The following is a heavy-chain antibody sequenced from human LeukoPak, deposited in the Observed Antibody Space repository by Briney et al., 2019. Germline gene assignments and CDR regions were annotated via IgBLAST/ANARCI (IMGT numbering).Heavy chain of an antibody. CDR1: GFSFGSYE. J-gene: IGHJ4*02. Sequence: GGSLRLSCAASGFSFGSYEMNWVRQAPGKGLEWVSYVSSSASTIYYADSVKGRFTISRDNAKNSLYLQMNSLRAEDTGVYYCAGISGGLGLAPGHWGQGTLVTVSS. CDR3: AGISGGLGLAPGH. V-gene: IGHV3-48*03. D-gene: IGHD3-3*02. CDR2: VSSSASTI.